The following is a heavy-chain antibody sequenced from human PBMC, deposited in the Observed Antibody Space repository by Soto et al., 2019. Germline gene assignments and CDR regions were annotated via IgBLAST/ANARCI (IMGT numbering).Heavy chain of an antibody. Sequence: SETLSLTCIVSGESISSSSYYCGWIRQPPGKGLEWIGSIYHSGRTYYNPSLKSRVSISIDTSKNQFSLKLSSVTAADTALYYCARQRTTVVTQAYFDYWGQGALVTVSS. CDR1: GESISSSSYY. CDR2: IYHSGRT. CDR3: ARQRTTVVTQAYFDY. D-gene: IGHD2-21*02. J-gene: IGHJ4*02. V-gene: IGHV4-39*01.